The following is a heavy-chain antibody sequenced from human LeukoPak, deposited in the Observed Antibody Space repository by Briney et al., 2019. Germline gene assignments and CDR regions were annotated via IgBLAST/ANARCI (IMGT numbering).Heavy chain of an antibody. J-gene: IGHJ2*01. Sequence: GRFLRLSCAVSGFNFDDYAMHWVRQAPGRGLEWVSGINWKTGNGIYADSVKGRFTISRDNAKNSLCLQMSSLRAEDTALYYCTRRAARWQFDLWGRGTLLTVSS. CDR1: GFNFDDYA. CDR2: INWKTGNG. D-gene: IGHD5-24*01. V-gene: IGHV3-9*01. CDR3: TRRAARWQFDL.